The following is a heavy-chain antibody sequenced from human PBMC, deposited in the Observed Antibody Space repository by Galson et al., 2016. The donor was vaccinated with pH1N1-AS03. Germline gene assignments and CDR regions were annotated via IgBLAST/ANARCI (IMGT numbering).Heavy chain of an antibody. J-gene: IGHJ1*01. D-gene: IGHD5-18*01. CDR2: ISNTGATK. V-gene: IGHV3-48*03. CDR1: GFSFSDYE. CDR3: AGGADTAVGPFEDC. Sequence: SLRLSCAASGFSFSDYEMNWVRQAPGKGLEWVSYISNTGATKHYADSVRGRFTISRDNAKQLLYLQMHNLRGEDTALYYCAGGADTAVGPFEDCWGQGTLRTVSS.